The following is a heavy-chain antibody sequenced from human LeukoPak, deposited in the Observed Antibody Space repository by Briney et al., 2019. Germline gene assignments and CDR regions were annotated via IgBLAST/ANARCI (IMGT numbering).Heavy chain of an antibody. Sequence: ASVKVSCKVSGYTLTELSMHWVRQAPGKGLEWMGGFDPEDGETIYAQKFQGRVTMTEDTSTDTAYMELSSLRSEDTVVYYCATVVITTFNFDYWGQGTLVTVSS. CDR2: FDPEDGET. V-gene: IGHV1-24*01. CDR1: GYTLTELS. J-gene: IGHJ4*02. CDR3: ATVVITTFNFDY. D-gene: IGHD3-22*01.